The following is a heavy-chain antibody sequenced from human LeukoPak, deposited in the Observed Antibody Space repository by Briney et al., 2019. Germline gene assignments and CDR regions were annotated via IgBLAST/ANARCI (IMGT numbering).Heavy chain of an antibody. J-gene: IGHJ4*02. CDR2: INPNSGDT. D-gene: IGHD5-12*01. V-gene: IGHV1-2*02. Sequence: GASARVSCKASGYTLTGYYMHCLRQAPGQGLEWMGWINPNSGDTNYAQKFQGRVTMTRDTSISTAYMELSRLTSDDTAVYYCAKNPYEYYFDYWGQGTLVTVSS. CDR3: AKNPYEYYFDY. CDR1: GYTLTGYY.